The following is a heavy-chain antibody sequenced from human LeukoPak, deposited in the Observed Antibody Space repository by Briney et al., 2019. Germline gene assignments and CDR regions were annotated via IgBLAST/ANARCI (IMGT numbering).Heavy chain of an antibody. J-gene: IGHJ6*03. CDR2: TYYRSKYYS. CDR1: GDSVSSNSAA. V-gene: IGHV6-1*01. CDR3: ARASSRNNNYYYMDV. D-gene: IGHD1/OR15-1a*01. Sequence: SQTLPLTCAISGDSVSSNSAAWNWIRQSPSRGLEWLGRTYYRSKYYSDYAISVKSRITINPDTSKNQFSLQLNSVTPEDTAIYYCARASSRNNNYYYMDVWGKGTTVTVSS.